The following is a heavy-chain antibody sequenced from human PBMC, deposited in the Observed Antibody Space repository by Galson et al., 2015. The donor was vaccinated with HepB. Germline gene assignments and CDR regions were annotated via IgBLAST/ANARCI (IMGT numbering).Heavy chain of an antibody. Sequence: SLRLSCAASGFTFSSYSMNWVRQAPGKGLEWVSSISSSSSYIYYADSVKGRFTISRDNAKNSLYLQMNSLRAEDTAVYYCARVLGGGSNYYYYGMDVWGQGTTVTVSS. CDR1: GFTFSSYS. CDR2: ISSSSSYI. V-gene: IGHV3-21*01. CDR3: ARVLGGGSNYYYYGMDV. J-gene: IGHJ6*02. D-gene: IGHD2-15*01.